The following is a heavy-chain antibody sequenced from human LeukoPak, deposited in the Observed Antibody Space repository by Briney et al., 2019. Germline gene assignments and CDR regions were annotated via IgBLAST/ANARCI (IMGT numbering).Heavy chain of an antibody. CDR1: GFTFSSYG. Sequence: GGTLRLSCAASGFTFSSYGMSWVRQAPGRGLEWVSGISTIDGSTYYADAVKGRFTVSRDNSKNTLYLQMNSLRAEDTAVYYCAKVASGSYYNWPFDYWGQGTLVTVSS. D-gene: IGHD1-26*01. CDR2: ISTIDGST. CDR3: AKVASGSYYNWPFDY. V-gene: IGHV3-23*01. J-gene: IGHJ4*02.